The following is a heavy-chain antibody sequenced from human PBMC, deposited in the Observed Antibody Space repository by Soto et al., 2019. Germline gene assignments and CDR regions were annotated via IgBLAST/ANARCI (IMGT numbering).Heavy chain of an antibody. V-gene: IGHV3-23*01. CDR1: GFTFSSFA. Sequence: PGGSLRLSCAPSGFTFSSFAMNWVRQAPGKGLEWVSVISGSDGSTYYADSVKGRFTISRDNSKNTLNLQMNSLRAEDTAVYYCARRSSSWYFDYWGQGT. CDR3: ARRSSSWYFDY. J-gene: IGHJ4*02. CDR2: ISGSDGST. D-gene: IGHD6-13*01.